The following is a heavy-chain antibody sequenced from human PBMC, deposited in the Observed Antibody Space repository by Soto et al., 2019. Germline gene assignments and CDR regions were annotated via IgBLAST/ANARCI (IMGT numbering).Heavy chain of an antibody. CDR2: ISDSGSNT. V-gene: IGHV3-48*01. Sequence: HPGGSLRLSCAAFGFKISRSSMNWVRQAPGRGLEWVAYISDSGSNTLYADSVKGRFTVSRDTAKNTLYLQMNSLRAEDTAVYYCAKDPINFYQYGSSPHEFDYWGQGTLVTVSS. D-gene: IGHD3-10*01. CDR1: GFKISRSS. CDR3: AKDPINFYQYGSSPHEFDY. J-gene: IGHJ4*02.